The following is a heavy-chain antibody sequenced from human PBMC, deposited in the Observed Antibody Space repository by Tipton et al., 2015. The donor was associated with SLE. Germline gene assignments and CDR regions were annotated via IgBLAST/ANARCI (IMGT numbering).Heavy chain of an antibody. Sequence: TLSLTCAVYGGSFSDYYWSWIRQSPGKGLEWIGEINQRGSINHNPSLESRVTLSVDTSKNQFSLQLNSVTPEDTAVYYCARSTRFYYGMDVWGQGTTVTVSS. J-gene: IGHJ6*02. V-gene: IGHV4-34*01. CDR3: ARSTRFYYGMDV. CDR1: GGSFSDYY. CDR2: INQRGSI.